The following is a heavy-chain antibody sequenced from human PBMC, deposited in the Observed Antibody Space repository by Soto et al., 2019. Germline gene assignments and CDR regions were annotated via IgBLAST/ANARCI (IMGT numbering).Heavy chain of an antibody. CDR3: TTDPATTVTNPYFAIDV. CDR2: ISGSGGST. V-gene: IGHV3-23*01. J-gene: IGHJ6*02. Sequence: GGSLRLSCAASGFTFSSYAMTWVRQAPGKGLELVSAISGSGGSTYYADSVKGRFTISRDNSKNTLYLEMNSLTTEDTALYYCTTDPATTVTNPYFAIDVWGQGTMVTVSS. CDR1: GFTFSSYA. D-gene: IGHD4-17*01.